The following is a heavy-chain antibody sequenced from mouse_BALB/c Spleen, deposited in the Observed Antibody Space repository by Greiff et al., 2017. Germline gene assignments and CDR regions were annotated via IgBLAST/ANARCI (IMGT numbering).Heavy chain of an antibody. D-gene: IGHD2-1*01. CDR2: IWAGGST. Sequence: VKLVESGPGLVAPSQSLSITCTVSGFSLTSYGVHWVRQPPGKGLEWLGVIWAGGSTNYNSALMSRLSISKDNSKSQVFLKMNSLQTDDTAMYYCARESFYGNSAMDYWGQGTSVTVSS. CDR3: ARESFYGNSAMDY. V-gene: IGHV2-9*02. CDR1: GFSLTSYG. J-gene: IGHJ4*01.